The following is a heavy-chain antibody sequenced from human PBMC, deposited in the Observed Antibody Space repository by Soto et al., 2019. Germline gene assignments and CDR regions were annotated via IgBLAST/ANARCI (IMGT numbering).Heavy chain of an antibody. D-gene: IGHD2-2*01. V-gene: IGHV1-8*02. J-gene: IGHJ5*02. CDR3: ARAARYCSSTSCYPFDP. CDR1: AYTFTSYD. Sequence: QVQLVQSGAEVKKHGASVKVSCKASAYTFTSYDINWVRQATGQGLEWMGWMNPNSGNTGHAQKFQGRVTMTRNTSISTAYMELSSLRSEDTAVYYCARAARYCSSTSCYPFDPWGQGTLVTVSS. CDR2: MNPNSGNT.